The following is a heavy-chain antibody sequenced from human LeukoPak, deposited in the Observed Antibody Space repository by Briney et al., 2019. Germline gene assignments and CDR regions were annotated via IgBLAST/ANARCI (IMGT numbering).Heavy chain of an antibody. J-gene: IGHJ4*02. CDR2: IYSGGST. V-gene: IGHV3-53*01. CDR3: ATGGHYYDSSGIDY. D-gene: IGHD3-22*01. CDR1: GFTVSSNY. Sequence: AGGSLRLSCAASGFTVSSNYMSWVRQAPGKGLEWVSVIYSGGSTYYADSVKGRFTISRDNSKNTLYLQMNSLRAEDTAVYCCATGGHYYDSSGIDYWGQGTLVTVSS.